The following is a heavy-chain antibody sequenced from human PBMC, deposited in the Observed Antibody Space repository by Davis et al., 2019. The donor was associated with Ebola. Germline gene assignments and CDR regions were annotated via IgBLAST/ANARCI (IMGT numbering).Heavy chain of an antibody. CDR1: GYTFTSYA. Sequence: ASVKVSCKASGYTFTSYAMHWVRQAPGQRLEWMGWINAGNGNRKYSQKLQARVTITRDTSASTVYMELSSLRSEDTAVYYCAREGGLVRGVVITWKNGMDVWGQGTTVTVSS. D-gene: IGHD3-10*01. V-gene: IGHV1-3*01. CDR2: INAGNGNR. J-gene: IGHJ6*02. CDR3: AREGGLVRGVVITWKNGMDV.